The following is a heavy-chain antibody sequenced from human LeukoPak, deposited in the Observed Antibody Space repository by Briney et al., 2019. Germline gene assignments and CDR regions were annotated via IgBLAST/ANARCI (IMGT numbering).Heavy chain of an antibody. CDR2: ISYDGSNT. D-gene: IGHD3-22*01. CDR3: AKDGSSYYYIYY. CDR1: GFTVSNNY. V-gene: IGHV3-30*02. J-gene: IGHJ4*02. Sequence: PGGSLRLSCAASGFTVSNNYMRWVRQAPGKGLEWLAFISYDGSNTYYADSVRGRFTASRDDSKSTLYLQMNSLRADDTAVYYCAKDGSSYYYIYYWGQGTLVTVSS.